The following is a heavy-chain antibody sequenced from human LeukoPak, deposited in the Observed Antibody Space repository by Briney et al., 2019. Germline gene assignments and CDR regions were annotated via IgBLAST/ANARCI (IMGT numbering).Heavy chain of an antibody. D-gene: IGHD1-14*01. V-gene: IGHV3-48*02. CDR2: ISSSSSTI. Sequence: GGSLRLSCAAPGFTFSSYSMNWVRQAPGTGLEWVSYISSSSSTIYYADSVKGRFTISRDNAKNSLYLQMNSLRDEDTAVYYCARGELEPLDYWGQGTLVTVSS. J-gene: IGHJ4*02. CDR3: ARGELEPLDY. CDR1: GFTFSSYS.